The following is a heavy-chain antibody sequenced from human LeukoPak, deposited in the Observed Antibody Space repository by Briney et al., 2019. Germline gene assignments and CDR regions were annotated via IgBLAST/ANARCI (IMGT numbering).Heavy chain of an antibody. CDR2: IYYSGSP. D-gene: IGHD3-9*01. J-gene: IGHJ6*03. Sequence: SETLSLTCTVSGGSISGYYWNWIRQPPGKRLEWIAYIYYSGSPNYNPSLRSRVTLSVDTSKNQFSLKLNSVTAADTAVYYCARDGPEVIYDILTDYSHYMDVWGKGTTVTVSS. CDR3: ARDGPEVIYDILTDYSHYMDV. CDR1: GGSISGYY. V-gene: IGHV4-59*12.